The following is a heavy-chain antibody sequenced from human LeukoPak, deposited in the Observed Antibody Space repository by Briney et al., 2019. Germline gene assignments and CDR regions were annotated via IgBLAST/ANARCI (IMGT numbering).Heavy chain of an antibody. J-gene: IGHJ3*02. V-gene: IGHV4-59*11. CDR1: ADSIAGHY. CDR3: TSCPTSKHGYNSRYAFDI. Sequence: PSETLYLTCNVSADSIAGHYLSWVRQPPGKGLEWIGYISDSGETNSSPYLKSRVTISVDTSTSKVSLNLSSMTAADTAVYYCTSCPTSKHGYNSRYAFDIWCQGTVVTVSS. D-gene: IGHD5-24*01. CDR2: ISDSGET.